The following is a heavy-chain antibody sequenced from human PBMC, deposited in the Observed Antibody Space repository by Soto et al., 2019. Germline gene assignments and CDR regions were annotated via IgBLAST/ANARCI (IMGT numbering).Heavy chain of an antibody. CDR1: AGPSVYFG. J-gene: IGHJ5*02. Sequence: SAIKSRSDSVSAGPSVYFGGRWIRTPPVQVLEWIVYIYYSGSTNYNPSLKSRVTISVDTSKNQFSLKLSSVTAADTAVYYCATDLGDGYKLGWLDHWGQGTVVPGSS. CDR3: ATDLGDGYKLGWLDH. CDR2: IYYSGST. V-gene: IGHV4-59*01. D-gene: IGHD5-12*01.